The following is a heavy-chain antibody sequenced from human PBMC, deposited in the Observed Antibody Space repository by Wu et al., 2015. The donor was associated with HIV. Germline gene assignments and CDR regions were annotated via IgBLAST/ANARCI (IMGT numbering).Heavy chain of an antibody. CDR1: GGTFSSYA. D-gene: IGHD1-14*01. CDR3: ATLSQNHLASPS. Sequence: QVQLVQSGAEVKKPGSSVKVSCKSSGGTFSSYAFNWVRQAPGRGLAWMGGIIPMFGTPKYAQHSQGRVTITADESTSTAYMELSSLRSEDTAVYYCATLSQNHLASPSWGQGTLVTVSS. J-gene: IGHJ5*02. CDR2: IIPMFGTP. V-gene: IGHV1-69*12.